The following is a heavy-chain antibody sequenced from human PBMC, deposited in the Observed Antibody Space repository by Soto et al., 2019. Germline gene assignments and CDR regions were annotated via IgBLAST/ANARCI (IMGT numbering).Heavy chain of an antibody. CDR3: ARDWDGYNYAFDI. CDR1: GYTFTGYY. V-gene: IGHV1-2*02. Sequence: ASVKVSCKASGYTFTGYYMHWVRQAPGQGLEWMGWINPNSGGTNYAQKFQGRVTMTRDTSISTAYMELSRLRSDDTAVYYCARDWDGYNYAFDIWGQGTMVTVSS. J-gene: IGHJ3*02. D-gene: IGHD5-12*01. CDR2: INPNSGGT.